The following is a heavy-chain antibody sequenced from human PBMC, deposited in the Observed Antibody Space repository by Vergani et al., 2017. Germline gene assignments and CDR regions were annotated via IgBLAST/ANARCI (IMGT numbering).Heavy chain of an antibody. J-gene: IGHJ4*02. V-gene: IGHV1-24*01. CDR1: GYTLTELS. CDR2: FDPEDGET. D-gene: IGHD3-10*01. Sequence: QVQLVQSGAEVKKPGASVKVSCKVSGYTLTELSMHWVRQAPGKGLEWMGGFDPEDGETIYAQKFQGRVTMTKDTSTDTAYMGLSSLRPEDTAVYYCATGGSGSPNYWGQGTLVTVSS. CDR3: ATGGSGSPNY.